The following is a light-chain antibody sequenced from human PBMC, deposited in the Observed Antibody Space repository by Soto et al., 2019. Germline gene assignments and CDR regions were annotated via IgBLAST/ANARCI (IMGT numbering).Light chain of an antibody. CDR1: QSVLYSSNNKNY. V-gene: IGKV4-1*01. J-gene: IGKJ1*01. CDR2: WAS. CDR3: QQYYNTPPT. Sequence: DIVMTQSPDSLAVSLGERATINCKSSQSVLYSSNNKNYLAWYQQKPGQPPKLLIYWASTRESGVPDRFSGGGSGTDFTLTISSLQAEDVAVYYGQQYYNTPPTFGQGTKVESK.